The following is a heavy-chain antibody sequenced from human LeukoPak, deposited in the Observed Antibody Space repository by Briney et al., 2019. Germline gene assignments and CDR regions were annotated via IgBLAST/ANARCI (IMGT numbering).Heavy chain of an antibody. D-gene: IGHD2-15*01. CDR3: AKANQDIVVVVAALPDYYYYMDV. CDR1: GFTFSSYA. J-gene: IGHJ6*03. Sequence: GGSLRLSCAASGFTFSSYAMSWVRQAPGKGLEWVSAISGSGGSTYYADSVKGRFTISRDNSKNTLCLQMNSLRAEDTAVYYCAKANQDIVVVVAALPDYYYYMDVWGKGTTVTVSS. CDR2: ISGSGGST. V-gene: IGHV3-23*01.